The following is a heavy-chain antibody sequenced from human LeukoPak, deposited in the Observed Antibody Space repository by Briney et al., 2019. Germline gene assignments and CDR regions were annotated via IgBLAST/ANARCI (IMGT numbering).Heavy chain of an antibody. V-gene: IGHV3-7*01. CDR3: AREGNSSGWYLGAFDI. D-gene: IGHD6-19*01. Sequence: GGSLGLSCAASGFTFSSYWMSWVRQAPGKGLEWVATIKQDGSENHYVDSVKGRFTISRDNAKSSLYLQMNSLRAEDTAVYYCAREGNSSGWYLGAFDIWGQGTMVTVSS. J-gene: IGHJ3*02. CDR1: GFTFSSYW. CDR2: IKQDGSEN.